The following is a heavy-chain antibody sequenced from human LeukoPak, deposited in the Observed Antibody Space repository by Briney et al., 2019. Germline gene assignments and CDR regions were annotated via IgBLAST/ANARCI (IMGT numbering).Heavy chain of an antibody. V-gene: IGHV4-39*07. D-gene: IGHD2-2*01. CDR3: ARDKRRGVRRPAAMEYNWFDP. CDR1: GGSISSSSYY. J-gene: IGHJ5*02. CDR2: IYYSGST. Sequence: TSETLSLTCTVSGGSISSSSYYWGWIRQPPGKGLEWIGSIYYSGSTYYNPSLKSRVTISVDTSKNQFSLKLSSVTAADTAVYYCARDKRRGVRRPAAMEYNWFDPWGQGTLVTVSS.